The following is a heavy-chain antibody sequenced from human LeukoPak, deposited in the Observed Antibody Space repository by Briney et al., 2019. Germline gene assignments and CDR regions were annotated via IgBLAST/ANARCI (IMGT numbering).Heavy chain of an antibody. J-gene: IGHJ4*02. CDR3: ASAWHLGIVVVMLDS. CDR1: EFTFSDYS. D-gene: IGHD3-22*01. CDR2: ISQDGSNK. V-gene: IGHV3-30*03. Sequence: PGGSLRLSCTASEFTFSDYSMNWVRQAPGKGLEWVALISQDGSNKYHADSVKGRFTISRDNSKNTLYLQMNSLRVEDTAVYYCASAWHLGIVVVMLDSWGQGTLVTVSS.